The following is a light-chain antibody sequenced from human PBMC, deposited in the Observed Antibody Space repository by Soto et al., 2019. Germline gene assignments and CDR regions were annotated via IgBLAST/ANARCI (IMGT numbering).Light chain of an antibody. V-gene: IGKV1-39*01. CDR1: QGISTY. J-gene: IGKJ1*01. CDR2: AAS. CDR3: QHSSTWA. Sequence: DIQMTQSPSSLSASVGDRVTITCRASQGISTYLNWYQQKPGKAPKLLIYAASNLQSGVPSRFSVSGSETDFTLTISSLQPEDFATYTCQHSSTWAVGQVTEV.